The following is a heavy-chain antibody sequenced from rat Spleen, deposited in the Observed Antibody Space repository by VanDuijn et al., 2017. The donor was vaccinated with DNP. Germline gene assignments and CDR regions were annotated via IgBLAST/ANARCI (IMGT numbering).Heavy chain of an antibody. CDR1: GYSITSNY. V-gene: IGHV3-1*01. D-gene: IGHD1-1*01. CDR2: ISYSGTT. CDR3: ARSNSGDPNWFAY. Sequence: EVQVQESGPGLVKPSQSLSLTCSVTGYSITSNYWAWIRKFPGNKMEWMAYISYSGTTGYNPSLKSRISITRDTSKNQFFLHLNSVTTEDTATYYCARSNSGDPNWFAYWGQGTLVTVSS. J-gene: IGHJ3*01.